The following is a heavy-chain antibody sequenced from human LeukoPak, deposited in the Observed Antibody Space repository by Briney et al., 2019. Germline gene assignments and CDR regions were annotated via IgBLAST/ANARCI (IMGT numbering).Heavy chain of an antibody. J-gene: IGHJ4*02. D-gene: IGHD3-10*01. CDR2: ISAYNGNT. Sequence: ASVKVSCKASGYTFTSYGISWVRQAPGQGLEWMGWISAYNGNTNYAQKLQGRVTTTTDTSTSTAYMELRSLRSDDTAVYYCARKLMVRGVYDYWGQGTLVTVSS. V-gene: IGHV1-18*01. CDR3: ARKLMVRGVYDY. CDR1: GYTFTSYG.